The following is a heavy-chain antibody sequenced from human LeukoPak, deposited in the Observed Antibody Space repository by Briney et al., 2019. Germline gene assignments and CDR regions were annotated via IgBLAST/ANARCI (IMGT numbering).Heavy chain of an antibody. CDR1: GGTFSSYA. D-gene: IGHD5-18*01. Sequence: GASVKVSCKASGGTFSSYAISWVRQAPGQGLEWMGGIIPIFGTANYAQKFQGRVTITADESTSTAYMELSSLRSEDTAVYYCALTVDTAMTFNWSDPWGQGTLVTVSS. J-gene: IGHJ5*02. CDR2: IIPIFGTA. V-gene: IGHV1-69*13. CDR3: ALTVDTAMTFNWSDP.